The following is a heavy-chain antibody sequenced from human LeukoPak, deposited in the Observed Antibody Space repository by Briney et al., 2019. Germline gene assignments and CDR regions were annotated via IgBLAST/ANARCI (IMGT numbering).Heavy chain of an antibody. J-gene: IGHJ6*03. CDR2: IIPIFGTA. CDR3: ARDERGREYQLLSHHYYYMDV. Sequence: GSSVKVSCKASGGTFSSYAISWVRQAPGQGLEWMGGIIPIFGTANYAQKFQGRVTITADESTSTAYMELSSLRSEDTAVYYCARDERGREYQLLSHHYYYMDVWGKGTTVTVSS. CDR1: GGTFSSYA. V-gene: IGHV1-69*01. D-gene: IGHD2-2*01.